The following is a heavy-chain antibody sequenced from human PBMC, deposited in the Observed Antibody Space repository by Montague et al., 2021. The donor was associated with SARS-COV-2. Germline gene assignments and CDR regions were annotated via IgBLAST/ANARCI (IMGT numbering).Heavy chain of an antibody. CDR3: TRMGWIRGWFDP. D-gene: IGHD5-18*01. J-gene: IGHJ5*02. CDR1: GGSISSGSYY. Sequence: TLSLTCTVSGGSISSGSYYWSWIRQPAGKGLEWIGRIYTSGSTNYNPSLKSRVTISVDTSKNQFSLKLSSVTAADTAVYYCTRMGWIRGWFDPWGQGTLVTVSS. CDR2: IYTSGST. V-gene: IGHV4-61*02.